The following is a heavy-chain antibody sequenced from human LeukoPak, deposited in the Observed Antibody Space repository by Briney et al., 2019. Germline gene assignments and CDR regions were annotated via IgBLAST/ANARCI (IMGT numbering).Heavy chain of an antibody. Sequence: GASVKVSCKASGYTFTSYGISWVRQAPGQGLEWMGWISAYNGNTNYAQKLQGRVTMTTDTSTSTAYMELRSLRSDDTAVYYCARVIFYDFWSGYFSDYYYYYMDVWGKGTTVTVSS. CDR3: ARVIFYDFWSGYFSDYYYYYMDV. V-gene: IGHV1-18*01. J-gene: IGHJ6*03. CDR1: GYTFTSYG. D-gene: IGHD3-3*01. CDR2: ISAYNGNT.